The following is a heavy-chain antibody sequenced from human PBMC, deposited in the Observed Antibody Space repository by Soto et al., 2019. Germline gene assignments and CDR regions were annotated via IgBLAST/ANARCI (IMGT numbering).Heavy chain of an antibody. D-gene: IGHD2-15*01. V-gene: IGHV3-74*01. CDR2: INSDGSST. J-gene: IGHJ4*02. CDR1: GFSFSSSW. Sequence: RRLSCVVSGFSFSSSWMHWVRQAPGKGLVWVSRINSDGSSTNYADSVKGRFTTSRDNAKNMLYLQMNSLRVEDTALYYCVTGWSGYWGQGTLVTVSS. CDR3: VTGWSGY.